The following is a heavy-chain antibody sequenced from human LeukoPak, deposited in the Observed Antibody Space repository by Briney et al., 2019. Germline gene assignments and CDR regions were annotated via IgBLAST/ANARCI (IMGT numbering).Heavy chain of an antibody. J-gene: IGHJ4*02. CDR1: GYTFINYY. V-gene: IGHV1-18*01. Sequence: ASVKVSGKASGYTFINYYIHWVRQAPGQGLEWMGWISGYNGNTNYAQKLQGRVTMTTDTSTTTAYMELRSLRSDDTAVYYCARSTYYYDSSGYCDYWGQGTLVTVSS. CDR3: ARSTYYYDSSGYCDY. D-gene: IGHD3-22*01. CDR2: ISGYNGNT.